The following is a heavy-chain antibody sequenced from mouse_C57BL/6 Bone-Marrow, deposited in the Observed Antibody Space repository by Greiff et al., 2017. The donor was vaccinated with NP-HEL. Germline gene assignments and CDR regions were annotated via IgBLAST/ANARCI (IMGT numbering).Heavy chain of an antibody. CDR1: GYTFTSYG. Sequence: VQLKQSGAELARPGASVKLSCKASGYTFTSYGISWVKQRTGQGLEWIGEIYPRSGNTYYNEKFKGKATLTADKSSSTAYMELRSLTSEDSAVYFCARSGYYGSSYDYFDYWGQGTTLTVSS. D-gene: IGHD1-1*01. CDR2: IYPRSGNT. V-gene: IGHV1-81*01. J-gene: IGHJ2*01. CDR3: ARSGYYGSSYDYFDY.